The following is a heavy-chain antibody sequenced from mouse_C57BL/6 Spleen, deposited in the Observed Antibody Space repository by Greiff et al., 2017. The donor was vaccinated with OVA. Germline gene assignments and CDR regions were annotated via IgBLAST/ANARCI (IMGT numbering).Heavy chain of an antibody. J-gene: IGHJ1*03. CDR3: ARGAYYGSSYDWYFDV. D-gene: IGHD1-1*01. CDR1: GYSITSGYY. Sequence: EVKLMESGPGLVKPSQSLSLPCSVTGYSITSGYYWNWIRQFPGNKLEWMGYISYDGSNNYNPSLKNRISITRDTSQNPFFLKLKSVTTEDTATYYCARGAYYGSSYDWYFDVWGTGTTVTVSS. CDR2: ISYDGSN. V-gene: IGHV3-6*01.